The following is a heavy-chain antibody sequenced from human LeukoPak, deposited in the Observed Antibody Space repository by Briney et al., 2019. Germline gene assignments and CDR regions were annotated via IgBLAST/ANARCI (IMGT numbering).Heavy chain of an antibody. CDR2: IKSKADDGAT. Sequence: GGSLRLPCEASRFTFSRAWKSWVRQAPGQGLEWVGRIKSKADDGATDYAPPVKGRFTVSRDDSKNTFYLQMNSLKTEDTALYYCTTAPYDGKDYWGQGTLVTVSS. CDR3: TTAPYDGKDY. J-gene: IGHJ4*02. D-gene: IGHD4-23*01. CDR1: RFTFSRAW. V-gene: IGHV3-15*01.